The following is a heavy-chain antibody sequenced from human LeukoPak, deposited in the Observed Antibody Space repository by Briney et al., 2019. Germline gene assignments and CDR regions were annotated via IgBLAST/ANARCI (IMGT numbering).Heavy chain of an antibody. V-gene: IGHV3-30-3*01. CDR3: ARGPYGDYDYSDY. CDR1: GFTFNSYA. Sequence: GGSLRLSCAASGFTFNSYALHWVRQAPGKGLEWVAVISYDGSNKYYADSVKGRFTISRDNSKNTLYLQMNSLRAADTAVYYCARGPYGDYDYSDYWGQGTLVTVSS. CDR2: ISYDGSNK. J-gene: IGHJ4*02. D-gene: IGHD4-17*01.